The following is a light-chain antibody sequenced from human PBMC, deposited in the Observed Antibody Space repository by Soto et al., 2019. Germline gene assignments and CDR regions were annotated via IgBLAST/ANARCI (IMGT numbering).Light chain of an antibody. CDR1: HAIGTY. Sequence: IHLTQSPSSLSASVGDRVTITCRASHAIGTYLVWYQQKSGKPPTLLIYAASTLQTGVPSRFSGRKAGTHFTLTIDSLQPEDVATYYCQQVNSYPRTFGGGTKVDIK. V-gene: IGKV1-9*01. CDR3: QQVNSYPRT. CDR2: AAS. J-gene: IGKJ4*01.